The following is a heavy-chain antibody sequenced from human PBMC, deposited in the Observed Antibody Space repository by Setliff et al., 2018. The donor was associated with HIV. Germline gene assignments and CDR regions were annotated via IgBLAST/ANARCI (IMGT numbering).Heavy chain of an antibody. D-gene: IGHD6-19*01. CDR2: INHSGST. J-gene: IGHJ4*02. V-gene: IGHV4-34*01. CDR1: GFTFSSYE. CDR3: ARLFRWLQFPDRFDS. Sequence: PGGSLRLSCAASGFTFSSYEMNWIRQPPGKGLEWIGEINHSGSTNYNPSLRSRVTISVDMSKNQFSLKLSSVTAADTAVYYCARLFRWLQFPDRFDSWGQGALVTVSS.